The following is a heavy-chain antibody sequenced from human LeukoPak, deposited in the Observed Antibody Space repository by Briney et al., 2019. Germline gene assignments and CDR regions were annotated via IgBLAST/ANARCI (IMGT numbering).Heavy chain of an antibody. V-gene: IGHV3-23*01. J-gene: IGHJ4*02. CDR1: GFTFSDYA. Sequence: GGSLRLSCAASGFTFSDYAMSWVRQTPGKGLEWVSIITNTGGDTNHADPVKGRFTISRDNSKNTLYLQMNSLRPEDTAIYYCAKGVGPSAPNGRVFDFWGQGALVTVSS. D-gene: IGHD2-2*01. CDR3: AKGVGPSAPNGRVFDF. CDR2: ITNTGGDT.